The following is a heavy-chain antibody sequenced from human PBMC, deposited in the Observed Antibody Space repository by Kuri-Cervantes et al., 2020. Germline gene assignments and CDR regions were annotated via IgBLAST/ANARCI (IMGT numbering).Heavy chain of an antibody. V-gene: IGHV3-23*01. CDR3: AVDSGGYAEHY. J-gene: IGHJ4*02. D-gene: IGHD5-12*01. Sequence: GESLKISCAASGFTFDDYAMHWVRQAPGKGLEWVSGITGSGYNTYYTDSGMGRFTISRDNFKNTLYLQMNSLTADDTAVYYCAVDSGGYAEHYWGQGTLVTVSS. CDR1: GFTFDDYA. CDR2: ITGSGYNT.